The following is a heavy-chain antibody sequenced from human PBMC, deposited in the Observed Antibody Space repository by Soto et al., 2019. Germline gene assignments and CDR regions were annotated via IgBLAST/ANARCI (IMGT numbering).Heavy chain of an antibody. CDR2: IIPIFGTA. V-gene: IGHV1-69*12. CDR1: GGTFSSYA. Sequence: QVQLVQSGAEVKKPGSSVKVSCKASGGTFSSYAISWVRQAPRQALEWMGGIIPIFGTANYAQKFQGRVTITADESTSTAYMELSSLRSEDTAVYYCARGAGAASYYYDSSGLPVDYWGQGTLVTVSS. J-gene: IGHJ4*02. CDR3: ARGAGAASYYYDSSGLPVDY. D-gene: IGHD3-22*01.